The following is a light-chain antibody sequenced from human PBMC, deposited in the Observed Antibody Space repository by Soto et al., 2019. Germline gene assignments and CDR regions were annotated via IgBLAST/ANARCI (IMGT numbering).Light chain of an antibody. CDR1: QSVYSN. J-gene: IGKJ1*01. CDR3: QHYQNLWA. Sequence: EIVMTQSPATLSVSPGERATLSCRASQSVYSNVAWYQQRPGQAPRLLIYRASTRATGIPARFSGSGSGTEFTLTISSLQSEDFAVYYCQHYQNLWAFGQGTQVEIK. CDR2: RAS. V-gene: IGKV3-15*01.